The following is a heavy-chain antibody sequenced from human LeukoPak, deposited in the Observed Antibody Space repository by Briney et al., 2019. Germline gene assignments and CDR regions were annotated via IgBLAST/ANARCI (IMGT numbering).Heavy chain of an antibody. CDR2: IDEAGKDR. V-gene: IGHV3-7*01. CDR1: GFSIDSFY. D-gene: IGHD2-15*01. CDR3: ARASPGVVFNYFDY. J-gene: IGHJ4*01. Sequence: GGSLRLSCVATGFSIDSFYMSWVRQAPGKGLEWVANIDEAGKDRYYADSVKGRFTISRDNTKNSVFLDMTSLRVEDSATYFCARASPGVVFNYFDYWGQGALVPVSS.